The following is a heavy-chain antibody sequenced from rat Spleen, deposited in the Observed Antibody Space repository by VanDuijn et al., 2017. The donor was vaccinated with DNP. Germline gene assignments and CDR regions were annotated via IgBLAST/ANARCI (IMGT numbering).Heavy chain of an antibody. V-gene: IGHV5-7*01. CDR3: ARRDGSYYFDY. CDR1: GFTFSDYN. CDR2: IVYDGNAT. J-gene: IGHJ4*01. Sequence: EVQLVESGGGLVQPGRSLKLSCAVSGFTFSDYNMTWVRQGPKKGLEWVATIVYDGNATYYGDSVKGRFTISRDNAKSTLYLQMDSLRSEETATYYCARRDGSYYFDYWGQGTSVTVSS. D-gene: IGHD1-3*01.